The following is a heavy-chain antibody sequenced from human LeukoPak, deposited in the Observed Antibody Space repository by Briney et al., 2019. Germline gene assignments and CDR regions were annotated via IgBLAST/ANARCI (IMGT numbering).Heavy chain of an antibody. V-gene: IGHV4-30-4*01. J-gene: IGHJ4*02. Sequence: SETLSLTCTVSGASIGIGDYCWNWIRQPPGKGLEWIGYIYYSGSTKYNPTLKSRVTISLDTSKNQFSLNLKSVTAADTAVYYCARDPGYSGYDWGQGTLVTVSS. CDR1: GASIGIGDYC. CDR3: ARDPGYSGYD. CDR2: IYYSGST. D-gene: IGHD5-12*01.